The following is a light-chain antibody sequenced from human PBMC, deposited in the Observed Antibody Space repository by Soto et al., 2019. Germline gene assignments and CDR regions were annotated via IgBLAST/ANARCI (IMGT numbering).Light chain of an antibody. Sequence: DIQMTQSPSSLSASVGDRVTITCRASQSIRNYVSWYQQKPGKAPKLLIYAASSLQSGVPPRFSGSGSGTDFTLTISSLQPEDFAVYYCQQSHSTPPAFGQGTRVEFK. V-gene: IGKV1-39*01. CDR2: AAS. CDR1: QSIRNY. CDR3: QQSHSTPPA. J-gene: IGKJ1*01.